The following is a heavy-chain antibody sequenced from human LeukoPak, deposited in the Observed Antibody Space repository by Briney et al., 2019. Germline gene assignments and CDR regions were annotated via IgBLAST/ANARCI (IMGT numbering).Heavy chain of an antibody. D-gene: IGHD3-10*01. CDR2: IYHSGST. CDR1: GGSISSSSYY. J-gene: IGHJ4*02. V-gene: IGHV4-39*07. CDR3: TSTFWFGVSGRPFDY. Sequence: PSETLSLTCSVSGGSISSSSYYWGWIRQPPGKGLEWIGSIYHSGSTYYNPSLKSRVTISVDTSKNQFSLRLSSVAAADTAVYYCTSTFWFGVSGRPFDYWGQGTLVTVSS.